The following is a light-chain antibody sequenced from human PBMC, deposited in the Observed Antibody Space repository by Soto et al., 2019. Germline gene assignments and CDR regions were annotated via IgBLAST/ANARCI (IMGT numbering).Light chain of an antibody. CDR2: DAS. J-gene: IGKJ1*01. CDR3: QQHSHWPPWT. CDR1: QSVSSY. V-gene: IGKV3-11*01. Sequence: EIVLTQSPATLSLSPGERATLSCRASQSVSSYLAWYQQKPGQAPRLLIYDASNRATGIPARFSGSGSGTDFTLTISRLEPEDFAVYYCQQHSHWPPWTFGQGTKVDIK.